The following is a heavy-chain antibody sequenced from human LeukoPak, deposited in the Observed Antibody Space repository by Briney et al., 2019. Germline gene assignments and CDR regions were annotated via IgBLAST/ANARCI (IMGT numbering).Heavy chain of an antibody. D-gene: IGHD3-16*01. Sequence: SVTVSFTASGGTFGSYAISWVRQAPGQGLEWMGGIIPMFTTADYAQKFQGRVTITADESTSTAYMELSSLRSDDTAVYYCASGGGGAYYFDYWGQGTLVTVSS. CDR3: ASGGGGAYYFDY. CDR2: IIPMFTTA. V-gene: IGHV1-69*13. J-gene: IGHJ4*02. CDR1: GGTFGSYA.